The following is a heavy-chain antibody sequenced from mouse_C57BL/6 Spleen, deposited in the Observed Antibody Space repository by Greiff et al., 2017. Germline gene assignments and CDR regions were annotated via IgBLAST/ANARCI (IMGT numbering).Heavy chain of an antibody. Sequence: QVQLQQSGAELVKPGASVKVSCKASGYTFTSYWMHWVKQRPGQGLAWIGRIHPSDSDTNYNQKFKGKATLTVDKSSSTAYMQLSSLTSEDSAVYDGSSSYNEYDDYAMDYWGQGTSVTGSS. D-gene: IGHD2-4*01. J-gene: IGHJ4*01. CDR1: GYTFTSYW. CDR2: IHPSDSDT. V-gene: IGHV1-74*01. CDR3: SSSYNEYDDYAMDY.